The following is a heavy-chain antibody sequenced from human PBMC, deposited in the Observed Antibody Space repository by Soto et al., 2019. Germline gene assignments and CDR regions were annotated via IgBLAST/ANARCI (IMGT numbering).Heavy chain of an antibody. CDR2: INSDESST. CDR3: ANGALGYCSGGSCYDDDAFDI. V-gene: IGHV3-74*01. CDR1: GFTFSSYW. J-gene: IGHJ3*02. Sequence: GGSLRLSCAASGFTFSSYWMHWVRQAPGKGLVWVSRINSDESSTSYADSVKGRFTISRDTCKNSLYLQMNSLRAEDTALYYCANGALGYCSGGSCYDDDAFDIWGQGTMVTVSS. D-gene: IGHD2-15*01.